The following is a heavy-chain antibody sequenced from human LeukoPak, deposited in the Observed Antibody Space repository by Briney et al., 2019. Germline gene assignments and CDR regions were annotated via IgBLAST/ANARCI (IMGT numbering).Heavy chain of an antibody. V-gene: IGHV3-23*01. D-gene: IGHD2-2*01. J-gene: IGHJ4*02. CDR2: ISGGGDIT. Sequence: GGSLRLSCAASGFTFSSYALSWVRQAPGKGLEWVSSISGGGDITYYVDSVKGRFTISRESFKNTLYLQMNSLRAEDTAVYYCAKGYCSSTSCAGDFRGQGTLVTVSS. CDR1: GFTFSSYA. CDR3: AKGYCSSTSCAGDF.